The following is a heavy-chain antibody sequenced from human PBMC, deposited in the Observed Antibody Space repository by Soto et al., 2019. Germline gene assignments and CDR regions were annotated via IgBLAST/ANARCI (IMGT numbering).Heavy chain of an antibody. D-gene: IGHD5-18*01. V-gene: IGHV4-39*01. J-gene: IGHJ5*02. CDR1: GGSISSSSYY. Sequence: SETLSLTCTVSGGSISSSSYYWGWIRQPPGKGLEWIGSIYYSGSTYYNPSLKSRVTISVDTSKNQFSLKLSSVTAADTAVYYCARIQLWSPDWFDPWGQGTLVTVSS. CDR2: IYYSGST. CDR3: ARIQLWSPDWFDP.